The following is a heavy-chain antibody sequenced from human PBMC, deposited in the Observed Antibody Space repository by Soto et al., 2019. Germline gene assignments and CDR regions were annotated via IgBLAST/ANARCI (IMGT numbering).Heavy chain of an antibody. Sequence: EVRLLESGGGLVEPGGSLRLSCTGSGFSFETYGMTWVRQAPGMGLEWVSGISGSGDNTYYADSVKGRFTISRDNARKTVYLQLVSLRAEDTATYYCAKDPYVGWYCSGCTCPITSWGQGTLVIVSS. CDR2: ISGSGDNT. D-gene: IGHD2-15*01. CDR1: GFSFETYG. CDR3: AKDPYVGWYCSGCTCPITS. J-gene: IGHJ5*02. V-gene: IGHV3-23*01.